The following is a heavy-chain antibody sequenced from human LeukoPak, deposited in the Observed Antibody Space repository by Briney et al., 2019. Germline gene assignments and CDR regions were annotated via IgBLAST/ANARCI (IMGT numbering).Heavy chain of an antibody. V-gene: IGHV3-48*03. CDR2: ISASGNTM. Sequence: PGGSLRLSCAVSGFSFSDYEINWVRQAPGKGLEWVAFISASGNTMYYADSVTGRFTVSRDNAKNSLYLQMSSLRADDTAVYYCARDPQNSWGLFDYWGQGTLVTVSS. CDR1: GFSFSDYE. CDR3: ARDPQNSWGLFDY. J-gene: IGHJ4*02. D-gene: IGHD4-23*01.